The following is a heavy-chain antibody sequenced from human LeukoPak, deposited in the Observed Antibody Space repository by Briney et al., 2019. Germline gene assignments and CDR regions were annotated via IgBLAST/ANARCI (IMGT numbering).Heavy chain of an antibody. J-gene: IGHJ5*02. Sequence: GGSLRLSCTASGFTFADFAVSWFRQAPGKGLEWVGFIRSKAYGGTSEYAASVKGRFTISRDNAKNSLYLQMNSLRAEDTAVYYCARDDNDLNWFDPWGQGTLVTVSS. CDR2: IRSKAYGGTS. D-gene: IGHD2-21*02. CDR3: ARDDNDLNWFDP. CDR1: GFTFADFA. V-gene: IGHV3-49*03.